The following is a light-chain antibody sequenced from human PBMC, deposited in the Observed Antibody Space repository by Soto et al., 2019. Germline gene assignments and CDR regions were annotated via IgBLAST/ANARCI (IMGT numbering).Light chain of an antibody. CDR1: QSLLHSNGYNY. V-gene: IGKV2-28*01. Sequence: DIVMTQSPLSLPVTPGEPASISCRSSQSLLHSNGYNYLDWYLQKPGQSPQLLIYLGSNRTSGVPDRFRGSGSGTDFTLKISRVWAEDVGVYYCMQALQTPFTFGPGTKVDIK. CDR3: MQALQTPFT. CDR2: LGS. J-gene: IGKJ3*01.